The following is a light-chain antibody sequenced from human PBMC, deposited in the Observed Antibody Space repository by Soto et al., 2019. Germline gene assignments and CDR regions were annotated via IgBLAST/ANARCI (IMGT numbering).Light chain of an antibody. CDR3: TSYAGSKLRV. CDR1: SSDVGGYDY. J-gene: IGLJ2*01. Sequence: ALTQPPSASGSPGQSVTISCTGTSSDVGGYDYVSWFQHHPGKAPKLIIYDVTKRPSGVPDRFSGSKSDNTASLTVSGLQAEDEADYFCTSYAGSKLRVFGGGTKLTVL. V-gene: IGLV2-8*01. CDR2: DVT.